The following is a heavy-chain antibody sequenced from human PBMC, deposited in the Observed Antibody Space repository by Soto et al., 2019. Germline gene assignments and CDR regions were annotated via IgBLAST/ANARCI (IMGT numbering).Heavy chain of an antibody. D-gene: IGHD5-18*01. CDR3: ARGPTGWYGYDY. CDR2: INGDESRT. Sequence: EVHLVESGGGLVQPGGSLRLSCAASGFTFSSSWMHWVRQAPGKGLVWVSRINGDESRTNYADSVKGRFTISRDNAKNTLYLEMTSLRADDTALYYCARGPTGWYGYDYWGQGTLVTVSS. V-gene: IGHV3-74*01. CDR1: GFTFSSSW. J-gene: IGHJ4*02.